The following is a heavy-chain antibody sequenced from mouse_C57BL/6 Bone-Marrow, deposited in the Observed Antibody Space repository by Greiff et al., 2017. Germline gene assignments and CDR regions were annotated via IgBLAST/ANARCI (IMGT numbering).Heavy chain of an antibody. CDR3: ARSLLYSSEGWFAY. V-gene: IGHV1-61*01. D-gene: IGHD2-12*01. Sequence: QVQLQQPGAELVRPGSSVKLSCKASGYTFTSYWMDWVKQRPGQGLEWIGNLYPSDSETHYNQKFKDKATLTVDKSSSTAYMQLSSLTSEDSAVYYCARSLLYSSEGWFAYWGQGTLVTVSA. J-gene: IGHJ3*01. CDR2: LYPSDSET. CDR1: GYTFTSYW.